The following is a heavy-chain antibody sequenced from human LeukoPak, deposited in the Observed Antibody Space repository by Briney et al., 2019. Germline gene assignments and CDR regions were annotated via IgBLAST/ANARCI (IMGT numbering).Heavy chain of an antibody. V-gene: IGHV1-2*02. D-gene: IGHD4-23*01. J-gene: IGHJ4*02. Sequence: ASVKVSCKASGYTFTGYHMYWVRQAPGQGLEWMGWINPSSGGTRYAQKFQGRVTMTRDTSISTAYMELSRLTSDDTAVYYCARVLTPTVVTSNSDYWGQGTLVTVSS. CDR3: ARVLTPTVVTSNSDY. CDR1: GYTFTGYH. CDR2: INPSSGGT.